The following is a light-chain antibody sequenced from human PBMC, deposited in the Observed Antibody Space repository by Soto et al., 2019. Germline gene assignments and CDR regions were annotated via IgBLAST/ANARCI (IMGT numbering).Light chain of an antibody. Sequence: IQLTQSPSSLSASVGDRVTITCRASEGVSSALAWYQQKPGKAPNLLISDASSLESGVPSRFSGSGSGTDFTRTISSLQPEDFATYYCQQFNSYWWTFGQGTKVEIK. J-gene: IGKJ1*01. CDR2: DAS. CDR1: EGVSSA. CDR3: QQFNSYWWT. V-gene: IGKV1-13*02.